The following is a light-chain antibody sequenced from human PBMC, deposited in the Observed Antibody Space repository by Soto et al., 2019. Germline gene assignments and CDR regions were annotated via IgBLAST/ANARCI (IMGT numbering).Light chain of an antibody. Sequence: QSVLTQPPSASGTPGQRVTLSCSGRSSNIGSNSVNWYQQLPGTAPKLLIFSNNQRPSGVPARFSGSKSATSASLAISGLQSEDEAAYYCAAWDDSLSGRVFGGGTKLTVL. CDR1: SSNIGSNS. CDR2: SNN. CDR3: AAWDDSLSGRV. J-gene: IGLJ2*01. V-gene: IGLV1-44*01.